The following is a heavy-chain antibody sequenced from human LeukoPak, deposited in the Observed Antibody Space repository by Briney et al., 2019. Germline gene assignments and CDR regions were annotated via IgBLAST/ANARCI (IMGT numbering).Heavy chain of an antibody. Sequence: ASVKVSCKASGDSSRTNAIVWLRQAPGQRPEWMGWISAGSGNTKYSQTFQDRLTLTRDTAASTVYMDLSSLRPEDTAVYFCARERDDDPFDIWGQGTLVIVSS. V-gene: IGHV1-3*01. CDR1: GDSSRTNA. CDR3: ARERDDDPFDI. D-gene: IGHD1-1*01. J-gene: IGHJ3*02. CDR2: ISAGSGNT.